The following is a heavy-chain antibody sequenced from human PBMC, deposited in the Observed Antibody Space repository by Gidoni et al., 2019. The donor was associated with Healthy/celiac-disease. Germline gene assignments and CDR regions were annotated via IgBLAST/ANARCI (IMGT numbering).Heavy chain of an antibody. CDR3: AKYSVGYCSGGSCGGSDY. CDR2: IRGSGGST. J-gene: IGHJ4*02. V-gene: IGHV3-23*01. D-gene: IGHD2-15*01. Sequence: EVQLLESGGGLVQPGGALRLSGAAAGFTCSSYAMNWVRQAPGKGLEWVSGIRGSGGSTYSADSVKGRFTISRDNSTNTLYLQMNSLRAEDTAVFYCAKYSVGYCSGGSCGGSDYWGQGTLVTVSS. CDR1: GFTCSSYA.